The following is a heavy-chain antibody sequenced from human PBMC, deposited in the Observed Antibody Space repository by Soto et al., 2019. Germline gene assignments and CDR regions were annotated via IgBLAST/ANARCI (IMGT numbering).Heavy chain of an antibody. V-gene: IGHV3-7*03. CDR3: ARGGIAAAGQTNYYYYGMDV. CDR1: GFTFSSYL. J-gene: IGHJ6*02. D-gene: IGHD6-13*01. CDR2: IKQDGSEK. Sequence: PGGSLRLSCAASGFTFSSYLMSWVRQAPGKGLEWVANIKQDGSEKYYVDSVKGRFTISRDNAKNSLYLQMNSLRAEDTAVYYCARGGIAAAGQTNYYYYGMDVWGQGPTVTV.